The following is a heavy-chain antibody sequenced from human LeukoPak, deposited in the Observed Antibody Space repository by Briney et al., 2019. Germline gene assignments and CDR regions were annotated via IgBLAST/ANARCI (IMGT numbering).Heavy chain of an antibody. CDR3: SRRFDC. CDR1: GFTFSDYS. J-gene: IGHJ4*02. Sequence: GESLRLSCAASGFTFSDYSMNWVRQAPGKGLEWVSYIDGSGDTIYADSVKGRFTISRDNAKNSLDLRMNSLRDEDTAVYYCSRRFDCWGQGTLVTVSS. V-gene: IGHV3-48*02. CDR2: IDGSGDTI.